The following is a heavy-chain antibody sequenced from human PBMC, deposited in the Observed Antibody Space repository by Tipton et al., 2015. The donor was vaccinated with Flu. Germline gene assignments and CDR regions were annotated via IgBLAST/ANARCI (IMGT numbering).Heavy chain of an antibody. V-gene: IGHV4-38-2*02. Sequence: LRLSCSVSGDSIASDYYWGWIRQPPGKGLEWIANIHHSGTTYFNPSLRSRVTISVDTSKNQFSLRLTSVTAADTAVYYCARDRWEYASGFDPWGQGTPVTVSP. CDR3: ARDRWEYASGFDP. J-gene: IGHJ5*02. D-gene: IGHD6-19*01. CDR1: GDSIASDYY. CDR2: IHHSGTT.